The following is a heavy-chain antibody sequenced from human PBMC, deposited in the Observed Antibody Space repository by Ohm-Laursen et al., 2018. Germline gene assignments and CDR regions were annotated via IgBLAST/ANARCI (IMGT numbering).Heavy chain of an antibody. CDR1: GGSISSYY. D-gene: IGHD6-25*01. V-gene: IGHV4-59*08. J-gene: IGHJ5*02. Sequence: TLSLTCIVSGGSISSYYWSWIRQPPGKGLEWIGYIYYSGSTNYNPSLKSQVTISVDTSKNQFFLKLSSVTAADTAVYYCARHPDYRSDRWFDPWGQGTLVSVSS. CDR3: ARHPDYRSDRWFDP. CDR2: IYYSGST.